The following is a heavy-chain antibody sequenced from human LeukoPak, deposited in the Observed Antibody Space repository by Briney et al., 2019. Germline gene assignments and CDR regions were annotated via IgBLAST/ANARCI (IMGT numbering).Heavy chain of an antibody. CDR1: GYTFTGYY. J-gene: IGHJ4*02. CDR2: ISPYNGNT. D-gene: IGHD1-26*01. CDR3: ARGGTTTWVGSFDY. V-gene: IGHV1-18*04. Sequence: GASVKVSCKASGYTFTGYYMHWVRQAPGQGLEWMGWISPYNGNTNYVQNLQGRVTMTTDTSTSTAYVELRSLRSDDTAVYYCARGGTTTWVGSFDYWGQGSLVTVSS.